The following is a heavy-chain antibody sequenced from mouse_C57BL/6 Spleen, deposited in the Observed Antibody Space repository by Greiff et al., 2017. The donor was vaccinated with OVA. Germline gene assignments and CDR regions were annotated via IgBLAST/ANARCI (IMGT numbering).Heavy chain of an antibody. CDR3: ARAATGYFDV. CDR2: INPSSGYT. CDR1: GYTFTSYT. J-gene: IGHJ1*03. V-gene: IGHV1-4*01. D-gene: IGHD1-1*01. Sequence: QVQLQQSGAELARPGASVKMSCKASGYTFTSYTMHWVKQRPGQGLEWIGYINPSSGYTKYNQKFKDKATLTANKSSSTAYMQLSSLTSEDSAVYYCARAATGYFDVWGTGTTVTVSS.